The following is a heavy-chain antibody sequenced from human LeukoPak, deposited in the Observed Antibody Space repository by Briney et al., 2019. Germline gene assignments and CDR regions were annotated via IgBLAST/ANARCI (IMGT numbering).Heavy chain of an antibody. Sequence: PSQTLSLTCTVSGGSISSGGYYWSWIRQHPGKGLEWIGYIYYSGSTYYNPSLKSQVTISVDTSKNQFSLKLSSVTAADTAVYYCASGYYDSSESYFDYWGQGTLVTVSS. CDR2: IYYSGST. D-gene: IGHD3-22*01. CDR3: ASGYYDSSESYFDY. V-gene: IGHV4-31*01. J-gene: IGHJ4*02. CDR1: GGSISSGGYY.